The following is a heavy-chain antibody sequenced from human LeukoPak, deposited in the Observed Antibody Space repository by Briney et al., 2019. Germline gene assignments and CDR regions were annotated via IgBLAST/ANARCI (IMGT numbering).Heavy chain of an antibody. J-gene: IGHJ6*03. D-gene: IGHD1-26*01. CDR2: INPNSGGT. CDR1: GYTFTGYY. V-gene: IGHV1-2*02. Sequence: GASVKVSCKASGYTFTGYYMHWVRQALGQGLEWMGWINPNSGGTNYAQKFQGRVTMTRDTSISTAYMELSRLRSDDTAVYYCARVRGAYYYMDVWGKGTTVTVSS. CDR3: ARVRGAYYYMDV.